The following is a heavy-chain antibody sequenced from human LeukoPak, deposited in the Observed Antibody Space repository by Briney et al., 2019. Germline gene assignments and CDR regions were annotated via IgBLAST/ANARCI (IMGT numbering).Heavy chain of an antibody. J-gene: IGHJ4*02. V-gene: IGHV1-69*13. Sequence: SVKVSCKASGGTFSSYVISWVRQAPGQGLEWMGGIIPIFGTSNYAQKFQGRVTITADESTSTAYMELSSLRSEDTAVYYCARSKALRLDDIYYWGQGTLVTVSS. D-gene: IGHD3-9*01. CDR2: IIPIFGTS. CDR3: ARSKALRLDDIYY. CDR1: GGTFSSYV.